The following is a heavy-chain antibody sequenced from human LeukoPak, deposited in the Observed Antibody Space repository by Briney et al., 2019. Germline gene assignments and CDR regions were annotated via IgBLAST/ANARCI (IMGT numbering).Heavy chain of an antibody. Sequence: SVKVSCKASGGTFSSCAISWVRQAPGQGLEWMGRIIPIFGTANYAQKFQGRVTITTDESTSTAYMELSSLRSEDTAVYYCATSTYYYDSSGLRGDYWGQGTLVTVSS. CDR2: IIPIFGTA. J-gene: IGHJ4*02. CDR1: GGTFSSCA. CDR3: ATSTYYYDSSGLRGDY. V-gene: IGHV1-69*05. D-gene: IGHD3-22*01.